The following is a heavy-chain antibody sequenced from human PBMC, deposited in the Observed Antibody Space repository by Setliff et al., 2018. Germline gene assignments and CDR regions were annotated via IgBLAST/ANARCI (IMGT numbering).Heavy chain of an antibody. V-gene: IGHV5-51*01. CDR2: IYPGDSIT. J-gene: IGHJ5*02. CDR1: GYSFSTCW. Sequence: GESLKISCKGSGYSFSTCWIGWVRQMPGKGLEWMGIIYPGDSITRYSPSFQGQVTISADKSINTAYLQWSSLRASDTAIYYCARHPCYCGSGTFLGNNNHWFDPWGQGTLVTVSS. D-gene: IGHD3-10*01. CDR3: ARHPCYCGSGTFLGNNNHWFDP.